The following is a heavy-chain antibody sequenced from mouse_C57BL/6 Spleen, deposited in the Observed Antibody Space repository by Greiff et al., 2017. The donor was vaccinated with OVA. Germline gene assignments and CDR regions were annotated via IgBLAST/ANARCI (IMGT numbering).Heavy chain of an antibody. CDR1: GYSFTSYY. D-gene: IGHD2-2*01. J-gene: IGHJ3*01. CDR3: ARDYGYGEAY. Sequence: QVQLQQPGPELVKPGASVKISCKASGYSFTSYYIHWVKQRPGQGLEWIGWIYPGSGNTKYNEKFKGKATLTADTSSSTAYMQLSSLTSEDSAVYYCARDYGYGEAYWGQGTLVTVSA. CDR2: IYPGSGNT. V-gene: IGHV1-66*01.